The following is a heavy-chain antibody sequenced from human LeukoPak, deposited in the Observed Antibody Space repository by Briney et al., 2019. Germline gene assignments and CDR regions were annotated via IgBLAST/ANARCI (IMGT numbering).Heavy chain of an antibody. V-gene: IGHV4-31*03. Sequence: SQTLSLTCTVSGGSISSGGYYWSWIRQHPGKGLEWIGYIYYSGSTYYNPSLKSRVTISVDTSKNQISLKLSSVTAADTAVYYCAREYYYDSSGYSTYYFDYWGQGTLVTVSS. CDR1: GGSISSGGYY. CDR2: IYYSGST. J-gene: IGHJ4*02. D-gene: IGHD3-22*01. CDR3: AREYYYDSSGYSTYYFDY.